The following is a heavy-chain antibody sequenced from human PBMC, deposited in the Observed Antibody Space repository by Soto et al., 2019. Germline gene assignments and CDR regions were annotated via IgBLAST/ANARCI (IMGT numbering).Heavy chain of an antibody. Sequence: PGGSLRLSCAASGFNFASYAMTWVRQAPGKGLEWVSGITVSAGSSYYADSVKGRFTSSRDNLENTLYLQMNSLRGEDTAVYYCAKGSKAVRASPPDFWGQGTLVTVSS. V-gene: IGHV3-23*01. D-gene: IGHD1-26*01. CDR3: AKGSKAVRASPPDF. J-gene: IGHJ4*02. CDR2: ITVSAGSS. CDR1: GFNFASYA.